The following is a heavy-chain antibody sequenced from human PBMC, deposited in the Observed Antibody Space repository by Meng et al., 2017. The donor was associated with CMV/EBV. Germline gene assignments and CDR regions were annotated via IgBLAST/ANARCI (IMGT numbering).Heavy chain of an antibody. V-gene: IGHV1-69*12. Sequence: QVQQCQSGAGVKKPGSSVKVSCKADGGTFSSYAISWVRQAPGQGLEWMGGIIPIFGTANYAQKFQGRVTITADESTSTAYMELSSLRSEDTAVYYCAREGGIVVVPAAPGWFDPWGQGTLVTVSS. D-gene: IGHD2-2*01. CDR3: AREGGIVVVPAAPGWFDP. J-gene: IGHJ5*02. CDR2: IIPIFGTA. CDR1: GGTFSSYA.